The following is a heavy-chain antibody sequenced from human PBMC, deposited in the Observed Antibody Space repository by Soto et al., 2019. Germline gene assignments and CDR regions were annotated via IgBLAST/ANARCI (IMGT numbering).Heavy chain of an antibody. J-gene: IGHJ4*02. Sequence: QVQLVESGGGVVQPGRSLRLSCAASGFTFSSYGMHWVRQAPGKGLEWVAVIWYDGSNKYYADSVKGRFTISRDNSENTLYLQMTSLRAEDTAVYYCARDRYSSGWYDLDYWGQGTLVTVSS. CDR1: GFTFSSYG. CDR2: IWYDGSNK. V-gene: IGHV3-33*01. D-gene: IGHD6-19*01. CDR3: ARDRYSSGWYDLDY.